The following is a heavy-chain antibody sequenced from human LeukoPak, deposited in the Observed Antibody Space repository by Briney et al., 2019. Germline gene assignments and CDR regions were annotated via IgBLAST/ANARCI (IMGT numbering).Heavy chain of an antibody. Sequence: SETLSLTCAVYGASFSGYYWSWIRQPPGKGLEWIGGINHSGSTNYNPSLKSRVTMSVDTSKNQFSLKLSSVTAADTAVYYCARDRGTWNDDGFDYWGQGTLVTVSS. J-gene: IGHJ4*02. CDR2: INHSGST. CDR1: GASFSGYY. V-gene: IGHV4-34*01. D-gene: IGHD1-1*01. CDR3: ARDRGTWNDDGFDY.